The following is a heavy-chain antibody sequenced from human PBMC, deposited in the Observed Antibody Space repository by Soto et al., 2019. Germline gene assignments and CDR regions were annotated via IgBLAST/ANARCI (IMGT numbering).Heavy chain of an antibody. J-gene: IGHJ6*02. CDR2: ISYDGSNK. CDR1: GFTFSSYG. Sequence: PGGSLRLSCAASGFTFSSYGMHWVRQAPGKGLEWVAVISYDGSNKYYADSVKGRFTISRDNSKNTLYLQVNSLRAEDTAVYYCAKDGGYPTGDYYYGMDVWGQGTTVTVSS. D-gene: IGHD5-12*01. CDR3: AKDGGYPTGDYYYGMDV. V-gene: IGHV3-30*18.